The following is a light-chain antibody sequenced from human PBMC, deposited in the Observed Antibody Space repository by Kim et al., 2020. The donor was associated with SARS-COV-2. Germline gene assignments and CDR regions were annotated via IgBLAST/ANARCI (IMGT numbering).Light chain of an antibody. J-gene: IGKJ4*01. V-gene: IGKV3-11*01. CDR1: HGVRIS. CDR3: QQHSKWPPAPS. CDR2: DAA. Sequence: PGDGATVSCGASHGVRISLAWYQQTRGPAPRLLRYDAAIRAPGIPDRFSGSGSWTDFSPTIRGLEPEGLAMYYCQQHSKWPPAPSFRGGTKV.